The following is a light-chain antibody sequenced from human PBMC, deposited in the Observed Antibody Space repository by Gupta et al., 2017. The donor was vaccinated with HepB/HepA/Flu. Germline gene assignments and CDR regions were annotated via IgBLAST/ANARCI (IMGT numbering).Light chain of an antibody. CDR2: KAS. CDR1: QSISDW. CDR3: QEDKTYSPT. J-gene: IGKJ3*01. Sequence: DIQMTQSPSTVSASVGDRVTITCRASQSISDWVTWYQQRPGKAPKLLIYKASTLESGVPSRFSGSGSGTEFTLTISSLQPDDFATYYCQEDKTYSPTFGPGTKVDIK. V-gene: IGKV1-5*03.